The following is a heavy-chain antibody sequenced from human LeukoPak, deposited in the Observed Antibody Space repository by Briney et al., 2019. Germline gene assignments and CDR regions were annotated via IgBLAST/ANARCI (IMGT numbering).Heavy chain of an antibody. CDR1: GFTFSSYS. Sequence: KPGGTLRLSCAASGFTFSSYSMNWVRQAPGKGLEWVSSISSSSSYIYYADSVKGRFTISRDNAKNSLYLQMNSLRAEDTAVYYCARDGKKQQLVGGAWFDPWGQGTLVTVSS. CDR3: ARDGKKQQLVGGAWFDP. J-gene: IGHJ5*02. CDR2: ISSSSSYI. D-gene: IGHD6-13*01. V-gene: IGHV3-21*01.